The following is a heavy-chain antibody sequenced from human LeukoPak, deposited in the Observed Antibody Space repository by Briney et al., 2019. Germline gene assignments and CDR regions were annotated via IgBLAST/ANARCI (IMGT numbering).Heavy chain of an antibody. Sequence: ASVKVSCKASGYTFTSYDINWVRQATGQGLEWMGWMNPNSGNTGYAQKIQGRGTMTRNTSISTAYMEMSSLRSEDTAVYYCARGYGFGEPLDVWGKGTTVTVSS. D-gene: IGHD3-10*01. V-gene: IGHV1-8*01. CDR2: MNPNSGNT. J-gene: IGHJ6*04. CDR3: ARGYGFGEPLDV. CDR1: GYTFTSYD.